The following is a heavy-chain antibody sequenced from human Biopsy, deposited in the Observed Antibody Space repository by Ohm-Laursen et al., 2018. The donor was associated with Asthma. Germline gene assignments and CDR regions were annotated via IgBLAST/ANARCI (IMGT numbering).Heavy chain of an antibody. CDR2: IYSGGTS. CDR1: GFTVSRDH. CDR3: ARGDSSGWSHYYFDY. D-gene: IGHD6-19*01. Sequence: GSLRLSCTASGFTVSRDHMFWVRQAPGKGLEWVSVIYSGGTSHTADSVRSRFTISRDFSKNTLQLQMHSLRVEDTAVYYCARGDSSGWSHYYFDYWGQGTLVTVSS. J-gene: IGHJ4*02. V-gene: IGHV3-53*01.